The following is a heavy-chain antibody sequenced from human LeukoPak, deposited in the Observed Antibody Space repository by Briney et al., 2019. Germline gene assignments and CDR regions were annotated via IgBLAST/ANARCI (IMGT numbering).Heavy chain of an antibody. J-gene: IGHJ4*02. CDR2: IYQGGRT. CDR3: AREVSEGFDF. Sequence: SGTLSLTCAVSGDSMNSSNWWSWVRQSPGKGLEWIGEIYQGGRTNYKSSLKSRVSISVDKSRNQLSLKLTSVTAADTALYYCAREVSEGFDFWGQGTLVTVSS. V-gene: IGHV4-4*02. CDR1: GDSMNSSNW. D-gene: IGHD3-22*01.